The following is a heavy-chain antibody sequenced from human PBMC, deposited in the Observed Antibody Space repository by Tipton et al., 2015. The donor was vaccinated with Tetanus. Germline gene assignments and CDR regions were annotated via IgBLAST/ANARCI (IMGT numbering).Heavy chain of an antibody. Sequence: TLSLTCTVSGGSISGSEYYWGWIRQPPGKGLEWIGHIYSSGGARYNPSLKSRTTMSVDRSKSQFSLEVTSVTAADTAVYFCARGPLENEGYFDSWGQGILVTVTA. J-gene: IGHJ4*02. CDR2: IYSSGGA. D-gene: IGHD1-1*01. V-gene: IGHV4-61*05. CDR1: GGSISGSEYY. CDR3: ARGPLENEGYFDS.